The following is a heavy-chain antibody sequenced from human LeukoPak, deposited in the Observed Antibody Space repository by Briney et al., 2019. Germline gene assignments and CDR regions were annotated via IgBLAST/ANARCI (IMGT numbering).Heavy chain of an antibody. CDR2: INPNSGGT. Sequence: ASVKVSCKASGYTFTGYYMHWVRQAPGQGLEWMGWINPNSGGTNYAQKFQGWVTMTRDTSISTAYMELSRLRSDDTAVYYCARAIRFTDYDSSGYPYYWGQGTLVTVSS. CDR3: ARAIRFTDYDSSGYPYY. D-gene: IGHD3-22*01. CDR1: GYTFTGYY. V-gene: IGHV1-2*04. J-gene: IGHJ4*02.